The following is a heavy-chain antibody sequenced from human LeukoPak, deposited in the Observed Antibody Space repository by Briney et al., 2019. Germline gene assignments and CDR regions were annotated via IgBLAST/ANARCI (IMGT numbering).Heavy chain of an antibody. V-gene: IGHV3-7*01. J-gene: IGHJ4*02. CDR3: ARAPARARLDY. Sequence: PGGSLRLSCAASGFTFSRYWMYWVRQAPGKGLERVASIKLDGSEQYYVDSVKGRFTISRDNAKSSLYLQMNSLRAEDTAVYYCARAPARARLDYWGQGTLVTVSS. D-gene: IGHD6-6*01. CDR1: GFTFSRYW. CDR2: IKLDGSEQ.